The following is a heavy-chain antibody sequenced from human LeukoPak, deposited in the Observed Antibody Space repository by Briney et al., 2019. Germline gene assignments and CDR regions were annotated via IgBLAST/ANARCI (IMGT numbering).Heavy chain of an antibody. CDR3: ARDGGSGTSTGYNGYYYYGMDV. J-gene: IGHJ6*02. V-gene: IGHV3-66*01. CDR2: IYSGDST. Sequence: PGGSLRLSCAASGFTVINNYMSWVRQAPGKGLEWVSFIYSGDSTYYADFVKGRFTISRDSSKNTVHLQMNSLRAEDTAVYYCARDGGSGTSTGYNGYYYYGMDVWGQGTTVTVSS. CDR1: GFTVINNY. D-gene: IGHD3-9*01.